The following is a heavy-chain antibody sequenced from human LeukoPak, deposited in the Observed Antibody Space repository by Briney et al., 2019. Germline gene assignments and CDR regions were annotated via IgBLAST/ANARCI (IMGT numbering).Heavy chain of an antibody. CDR2: IKQDGGEK. V-gene: IGHV3-7*01. D-gene: IGHD4-11*01. Sequence: PGGSLRLSCAASGFPFSSYWMSWVRQAPGKGPEWVANIKQDGGEKYYVDSVKGRFTISRDNAKNSLYLQTNSLRVEDTAVYYCAREDHSNYNYWGQGTLVTVSS. J-gene: IGHJ4*02. CDR1: GFPFSSYW. CDR3: AREDHSNYNY.